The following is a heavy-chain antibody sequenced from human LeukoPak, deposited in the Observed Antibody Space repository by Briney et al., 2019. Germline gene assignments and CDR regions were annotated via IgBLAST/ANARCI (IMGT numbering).Heavy chain of an antibody. CDR1: GFTFISYG. V-gene: IGHV3-74*01. Sequence: GGSLRLSCAASGFTFISYGMQWVRQAQGKGLVLVSRINTYGSSTSYADPVKGRFTVFRDNAKNTVYLQVNSLRAEDTAVYFCTRELPREVTLDYWGQGTLVTVSS. CDR3: TRELPREVTLDY. D-gene: IGHD2-21*02. J-gene: IGHJ4*01. CDR2: INTYGSST.